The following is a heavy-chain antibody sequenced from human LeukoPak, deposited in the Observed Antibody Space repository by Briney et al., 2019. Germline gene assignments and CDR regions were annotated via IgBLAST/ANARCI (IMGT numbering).Heavy chain of an antibody. Sequence: ASVKVSCKASGYTFTGYYMHWVRQAPGQGLEWMGWINPNSGGTNYAQKFQGRVTMHRDTSISTAYMELSRLRSDDTAVYYCARGVCSGGSCYSHYYYYYYMDVWGKGTTVTVSS. V-gene: IGHV1-2*02. CDR2: INPNSGGT. CDR1: GYTFTGYY. CDR3: ARGVCSGGSCYSHYYYYYYMDV. J-gene: IGHJ6*03. D-gene: IGHD2-15*01.